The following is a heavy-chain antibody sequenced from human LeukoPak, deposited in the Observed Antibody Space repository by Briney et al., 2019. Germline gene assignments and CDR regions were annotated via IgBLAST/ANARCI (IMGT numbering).Heavy chain of an antibody. CDR3: VRGCTLCDWKTSFES. CDR2: IGTLADT. CDR1: GFIFHNYD. V-gene: IGHV3-13*01. Sequence: GGSLRLSCAASGFIFHNYDMHWVRHVAGERLEWVSAIGTLADTFYPDSVKGRFTISRENARSSIYLQMNSLRAGDTGTYYCVRGCTLCDWKTSFESWGQGTLVTVSS. D-gene: IGHD1-1*01. J-gene: IGHJ5*01.